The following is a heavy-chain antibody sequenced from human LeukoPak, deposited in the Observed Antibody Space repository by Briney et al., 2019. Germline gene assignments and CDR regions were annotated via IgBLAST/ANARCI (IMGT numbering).Heavy chain of an antibody. Sequence: GGSLRLSCAASGFTVSTNYMSWVRQAPGKGLEWVSIIYRAGDTLYADSVKGRFTISRHSSENTVFLQMNSLRAEDTAVYYCARAPTITTFYDYWGQGTLVTVSS. CDR2: IYRAGDT. CDR3: ARAPTITTFYDY. J-gene: IGHJ4*02. V-gene: IGHV3-53*04. CDR1: GFTVSTNY. D-gene: IGHD4-11*01.